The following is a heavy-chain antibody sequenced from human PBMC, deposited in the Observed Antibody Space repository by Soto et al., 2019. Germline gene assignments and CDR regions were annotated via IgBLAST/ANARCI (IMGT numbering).Heavy chain of an antibody. V-gene: IGHV1-18*01. CDR3: ASNYLYYYGSGNTNYYGMDV. CDR2: ISAYNGNT. D-gene: IGHD3-10*01. J-gene: IGHJ6*02. CDR1: GYTFTSYG. Sequence: QVQLVQSGAEVKKPGASVKVSRKASGYTFTSYGISWVRQAPGQGLEWMGWISAYNGNTNYAQKLQGRVTMTTDTSTSTAYMELRSLRSDDTAVYYCASNYLYYYGSGNTNYYGMDVWGQGTTVTVSS.